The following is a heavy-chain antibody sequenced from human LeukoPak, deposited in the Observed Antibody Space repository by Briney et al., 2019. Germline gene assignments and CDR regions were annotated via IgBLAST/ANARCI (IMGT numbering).Heavy chain of an antibody. CDR1: GGSISSYY. J-gene: IGHJ4*02. CDR2: IYYSGST. CDR3: ATAGYSYGYYFDY. Sequence: SETLSLTCTVSGGSISSYYWSWIWQPPGKGLEWIGYIYYSGSTNYNPSLKSRVTISVDTSKNQFSLKLSSVTAADTAVYYCATAGYSYGYYFDYWGQGTLVTVSS. D-gene: IGHD5-18*01. V-gene: IGHV4-59*01.